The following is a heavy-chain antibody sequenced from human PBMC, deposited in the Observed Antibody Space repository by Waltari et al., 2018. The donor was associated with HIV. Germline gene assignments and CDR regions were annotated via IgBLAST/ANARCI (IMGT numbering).Heavy chain of an antibody. V-gene: IGHV4-38-2*02. Sequence: QVQLQESGPGLVKPSETLSLTCAVSGYSISSGYYWGWIRQPPGKGLGWIGSIYHSGSTYYNPSLKGRVTISVDTSKNQFSLKLSSVTAADTAVYYCAREFQGGWYVRDYWGQGTLVTVSS. J-gene: IGHJ4*02. CDR3: AREFQGGWYVRDY. CDR1: GYSISSGYY. D-gene: IGHD6-19*01. CDR2: IYHSGST.